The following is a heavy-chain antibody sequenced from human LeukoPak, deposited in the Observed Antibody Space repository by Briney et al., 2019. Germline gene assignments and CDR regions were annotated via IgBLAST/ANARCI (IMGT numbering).Heavy chain of an antibody. CDR2: KNTESTTI. D-gene: IGHD3-22*01. V-gene: IGHV3-48*01. J-gene: IGHJ4*02. CDR3: ARGLWYYDSSDYAVGVYFDS. Sequence: PGGPLTLSCAPSGLTHRTYSMNWPRKATGEAVERVTYKNTESTTIHYADSVKGRFSISRDNAKNSLYLQMNSLRAEDTAVYYCARGLWYYDSSDYAVGVYFDSWGQGTLVTVSS. CDR1: GLTHRTYS.